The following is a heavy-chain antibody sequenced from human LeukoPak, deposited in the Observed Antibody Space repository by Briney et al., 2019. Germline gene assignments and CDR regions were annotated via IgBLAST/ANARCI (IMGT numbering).Heavy chain of an antibody. CDR3: ARGGRPWRTKPLDY. J-gene: IGHJ4*02. V-gene: IGHV4-34*01. Sequence: SETLSLTCAAYGGSFSGYYWSWIRQPPGKGLEWIGEINHSGSTNYNPSLKSRVTISVDTSKNQFSLKLSSVTAADTAVYYCARGGRPWRTKPLDYWGQGTLVTVSS. CDR2: INHSGST. D-gene: IGHD1-14*01. CDR1: GGSFSGYY.